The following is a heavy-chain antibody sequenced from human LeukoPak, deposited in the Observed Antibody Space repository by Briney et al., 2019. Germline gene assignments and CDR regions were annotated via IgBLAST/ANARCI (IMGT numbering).Heavy chain of an antibody. CDR2: IKQDGSEK. V-gene: IGHV3-7*01. CDR1: GFTLSSYW. CDR3: TRGAGYYYDTRFDY. D-gene: IGHD3-22*01. Sequence: GGSLRLSCAASGFTLSSYWMSWVRQAPGKGLEWVANIKQDGSEKYYVDSVKGRFTISRDNAKNSLYLQMSSLRAEDTAVYYCTRGAGYYYDTRFDYWGQGTLVTVSS. J-gene: IGHJ4*02.